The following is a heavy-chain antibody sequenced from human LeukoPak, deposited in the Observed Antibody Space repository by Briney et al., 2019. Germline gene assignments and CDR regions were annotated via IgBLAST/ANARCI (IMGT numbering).Heavy chain of an antibody. CDR3: ARQVGYSANWFDP. Sequence: LGESLKISCKASGYSFSDYWIAWVRQMPGKGLEWMGIIYPGDSDTGYRPSFQGQVTISADKSISTAYLQWSSLKASDTAMYYCARQVGYSANWFDPWGQGTLVTVSS. D-gene: IGHD5-24*01. V-gene: IGHV5-51*01. J-gene: IGHJ5*02. CDR2: IYPGDSDT. CDR1: GYSFSDYW.